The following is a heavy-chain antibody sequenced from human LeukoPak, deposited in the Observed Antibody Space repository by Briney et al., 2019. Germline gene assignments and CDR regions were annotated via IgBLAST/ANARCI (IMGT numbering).Heavy chain of an antibody. CDR1: GFSSSSYW. D-gene: IGHD3-10*01. Sequence: PAAVSLSFSSAASGFSSSSYWMSWLPPAPGHELMGVSALSVSGGSTYYADSVKGRFTISRDNSKNTLYLQMNSLRAEDTAVYYCAKDQNVDTMVRSYYYYYYMDVWGKGTTVTISS. CDR3: AKDQNVDTMVRSYYYYYYMDV. V-gene: IGHV3-23*01. J-gene: IGHJ6*03. CDR2: LSVSGGST.